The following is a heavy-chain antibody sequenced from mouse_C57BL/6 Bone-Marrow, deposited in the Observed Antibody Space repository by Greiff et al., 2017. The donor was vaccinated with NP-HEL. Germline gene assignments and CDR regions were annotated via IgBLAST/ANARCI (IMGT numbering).Heavy chain of an antibody. J-gene: IGHJ2*01. CDR1: GYTFTSYW. V-gene: IGHV1-50*01. CDR2: IDPSDSYT. CDR3: ARCDYGGY. Sequence: QVQLQQPGAELVKPGASVKLSCKASGYTFTSYWMQWVKQRPGQGLEWIGEIDPSDSYTNYNQKFKGKATLTVDTSSSTAYMQLSSLTSEDSAVYYCARCDYGGYLGQGTTLTVSS. D-gene: IGHD2-4*01.